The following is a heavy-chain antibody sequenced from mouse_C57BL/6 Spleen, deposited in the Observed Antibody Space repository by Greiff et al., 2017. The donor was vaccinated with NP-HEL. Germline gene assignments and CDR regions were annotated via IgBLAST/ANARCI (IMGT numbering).Heavy chain of an antibody. V-gene: IGHV1-81*01. CDR3: ASPPDDYAMGY. CDR2: LYPRSGNT. J-gene: IGHJ4*01. CDR1: GYTFTSYG. Sequence: QVQLQQSGAELARPGASVKLSCKASGYTFTSYGISWVKQRPGQGLEWIGELYPRSGNTYYNAKFQGQATLTADKSSSPASMALRSLTSDASAVYFCASPPDDYAMGYWGKGTSVTVSS.